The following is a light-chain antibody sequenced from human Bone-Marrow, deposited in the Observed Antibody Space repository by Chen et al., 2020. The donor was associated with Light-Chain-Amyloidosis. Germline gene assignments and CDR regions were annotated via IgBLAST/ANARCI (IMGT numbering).Light chain of an antibody. V-gene: IGLV6-57*01. CDR3: QSYQGSSQGV. J-gene: IGLJ3*02. CDR2: DDD. Sequence: NFMLTQPHSVSVFSGKTAIISRTRSSGSIATNYVQWYQQRPGSSPTTVIYDDDQRPSGVPDRFSGSIDRSSNSASLTISGLKTEDEADYYCQSYQGSSQGVFGGGTKLTVL. CDR1: SGSIATNY.